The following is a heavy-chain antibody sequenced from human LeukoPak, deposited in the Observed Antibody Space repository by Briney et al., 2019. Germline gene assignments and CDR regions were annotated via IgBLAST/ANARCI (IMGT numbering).Heavy chain of an antibody. V-gene: IGHV3-21*01. Sequence: GGSLRLSCAASGFTFRIYSMNWVRQAPGTGLEWVSSIGPSSGDVYYADSVKGRFTISRDNDKNSLYLQMNSLRAEDTAVYYCARDRGARGRGLAWGQGTQVTVSS. J-gene: IGHJ5*02. D-gene: IGHD3-10*01. CDR2: IGPSSGDV. CDR1: GFTFRIYS. CDR3: ARDRGARGRGLA.